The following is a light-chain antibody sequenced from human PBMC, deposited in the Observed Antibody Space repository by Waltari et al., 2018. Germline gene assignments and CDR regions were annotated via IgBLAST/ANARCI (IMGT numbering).Light chain of an antibody. Sequence: QSALTQPRPVSGSPGQSVTISCTGTSSDVGGYNYVSWYQLHPGKAPKLMIYDVSKRPSGVPDRFSGSKSGNTASLTISGLQAEDEADYYCCSYAGSYSVVFGGGTKLTVL. CDR1: SSDVGGYNY. J-gene: IGLJ2*01. V-gene: IGLV2-11*01. CDR3: CSYAGSYSVV. CDR2: DVS.